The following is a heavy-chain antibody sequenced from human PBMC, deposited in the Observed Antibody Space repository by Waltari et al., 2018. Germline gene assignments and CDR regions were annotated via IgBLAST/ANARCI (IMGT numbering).Heavy chain of an antibody. V-gene: IGHV4-61*08. D-gene: IGHD5-12*01. CDR3: ARSRDGYNHKYYFDY. CDR1: GDSISSGGYY. CDR2: IYYSGST. Sequence: QVQLQESGPGLVKPSETLSVTCTVSGDSISSGGYYWRWIRQPPGKGLAWIGYIYYSGSTNYNPSLKSRVTISVDTSKNQFSLKLSSVTAADTAVYYCARSRDGYNHKYYFDYWGQGTLVTVSS. J-gene: IGHJ4*02.